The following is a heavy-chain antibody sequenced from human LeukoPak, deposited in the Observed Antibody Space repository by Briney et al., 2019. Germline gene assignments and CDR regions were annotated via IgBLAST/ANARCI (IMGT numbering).Heavy chain of an antibody. CDR3: AHLGPYGAFDP. CDR2: IYYSGST. J-gene: IGHJ5*02. CDR1: GGSISSGDYY. Sequence: SETLSLTCTVSGGSISSGDYYWSWIRQPPGKGLEWIGYIYYSGSTYYNPSLKSRVTISVDTSKNQFSLKLSSVTAADTAVYYCAHLGPYGAFDPWGQGTLATVSS. V-gene: IGHV4-30-4*08. D-gene: IGHD3-16*01.